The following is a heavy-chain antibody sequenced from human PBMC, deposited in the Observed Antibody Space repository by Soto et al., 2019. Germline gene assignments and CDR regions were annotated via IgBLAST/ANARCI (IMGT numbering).Heavy chain of an antibody. J-gene: IGHJ4*02. Sequence: PGGSLRLSCAASGFIFSDYEMNWVRQAPGKGLEWVSFIGKSGYPIYYTDSVKGRFTMSRDNAKYSLTLQMNSLRAEDTAVYYCARDFYGGFSYGPGDNWGQGTLVTVSS. CDR2: IGKSGYPI. CDR1: GFIFSDYE. CDR3: ARDFYGGFSYGPGDN. D-gene: IGHD2-15*01. V-gene: IGHV3-48*03.